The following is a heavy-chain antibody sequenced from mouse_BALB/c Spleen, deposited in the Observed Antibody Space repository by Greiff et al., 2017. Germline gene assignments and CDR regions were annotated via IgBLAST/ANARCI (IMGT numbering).Heavy chain of an antibody. J-gene: IGHJ4*01. V-gene: IGHV5-6-3*01. Sequence: EVQRVESGGGLVQPGGSLKLSCAASGFTFSSYGMSWVRQTPDKRLELVATINSNGGSTFYPDSVKGRFTISRDNAKNTLYLQMSSLKSEDTAMYYCARDRHAMDYWGQGTSVTVSS. CDR2: INSNGGST. CDR1: GFTFSSYG. CDR3: ARDRHAMDY.